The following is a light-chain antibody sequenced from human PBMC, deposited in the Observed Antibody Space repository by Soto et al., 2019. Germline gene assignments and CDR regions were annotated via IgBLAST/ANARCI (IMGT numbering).Light chain of an antibody. Sequence: QSALTQPPSVSGSPGQSVTISCTGTSSDVGTYNRVSWYQQPPGTAPKLMIYEVTNRPSGVPDRFSGSKSGNTASLTISGLQAEDEADYYCSSYIDSTTLVFGGGTKLTVL. CDR2: EVT. V-gene: IGLV2-18*02. CDR1: SSDVGTYNR. CDR3: SSYIDSTTLV. J-gene: IGLJ2*01.